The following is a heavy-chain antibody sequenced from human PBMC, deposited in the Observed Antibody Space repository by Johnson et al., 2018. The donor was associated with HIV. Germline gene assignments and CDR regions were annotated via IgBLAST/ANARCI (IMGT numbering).Heavy chain of an antibody. D-gene: IGHD6-19*01. CDR3: ARDPAYSSTWEGAFDV. CDR1: GFSFSTYG. V-gene: IGHV3-30*19. J-gene: IGHJ3*01. Sequence: QVQLVESGGGVVQTGRSLRLSCASSGFSFSTYGMHWVRQAPGKGLEWVALISYDGRNKYYTDSVKGRFTISRDNSKNTLSLQMDSLRPEDTAVYYCARDPAYSSTWEGAFDVWGQGTMVTVSS. CDR2: ISYDGRNK.